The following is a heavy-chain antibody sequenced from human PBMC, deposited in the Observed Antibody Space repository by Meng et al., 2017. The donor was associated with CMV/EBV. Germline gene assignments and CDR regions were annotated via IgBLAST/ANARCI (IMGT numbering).Heavy chain of an antibody. D-gene: IGHD5-18*01. CDR3: ARGDTATTSNWFDP. V-gene: IGHV1-69*10. CDR1: GGTFSSYA. CDR2: IIPILGIA. J-gene: IGHJ5*02. Sequence: SVKVSCKASGGTFSSYAISWVRQAPGQGLEWMGGIIPILGIANYAQKFQGRVTITADKSTSTAYMELSSLRSEDTAVYYCARGDTATTSNWFDPWGQGTLVTV.